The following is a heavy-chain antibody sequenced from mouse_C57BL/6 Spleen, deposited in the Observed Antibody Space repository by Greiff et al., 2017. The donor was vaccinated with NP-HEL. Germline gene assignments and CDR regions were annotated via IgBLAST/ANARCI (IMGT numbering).Heavy chain of an antibody. V-gene: IGHV1-15*01. CDR3: TMRYYGAFAY. Sequence: QVQLKESGAELVRPGASVTLSCKASGYTFTDYEMHWVKQTPVHGLEWIGAIDPETGGTAYNQKFKGKAILTADKSSSTAYMELRSLTSEDSAVYYCTMRYYGAFAYWGQGTLVTVSA. J-gene: IGHJ3*01. CDR1: GYTFTDYE. CDR2: IDPETGGT. D-gene: IGHD1-1*01.